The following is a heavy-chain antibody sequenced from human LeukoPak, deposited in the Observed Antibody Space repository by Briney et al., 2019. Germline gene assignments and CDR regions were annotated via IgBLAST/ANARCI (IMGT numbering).Heavy chain of an antibody. J-gene: IGHJ4*02. Sequence: PSETLSLTCTVSGGSISSYYWSWIRQPPGKGLEWIGYIYYSGSTNYNPSLKSRVTISVDTSKNQFSLKLSSVTAADTAVYYCAREGLITFGGVILNWGQGTLVTVSS. CDR2: IYYSGST. CDR3: AREGLITFGGVILN. V-gene: IGHV4-59*08. D-gene: IGHD3-16*01. CDR1: GGSISSYY.